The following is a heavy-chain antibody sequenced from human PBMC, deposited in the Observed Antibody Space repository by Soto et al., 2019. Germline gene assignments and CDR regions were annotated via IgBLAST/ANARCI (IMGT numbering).Heavy chain of an antibody. D-gene: IGHD2-2*01. CDR2: IIPMFGIA. CDR3: ARDSGRSDVVPAAFSAMYV. J-gene: IGHJ6*02. V-gene: IGHV1-69*04. CDR1: GGNRYT. Sequence: ASVKVSCKGSGGNRYTITWVRQAPGQGLEWMGRIIPMFGIASYAQNFQGRVTMTADKSTSTAYMELSSLRSEDTAVYYCARDSGRSDVVPAAFSAMYVWG.